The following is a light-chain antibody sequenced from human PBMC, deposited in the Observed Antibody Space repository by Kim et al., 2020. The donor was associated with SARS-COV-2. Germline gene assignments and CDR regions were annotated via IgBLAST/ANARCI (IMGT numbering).Light chain of an antibody. J-gene: IGLJ3*02. CDR2: DVT. V-gene: IGLV2-8*01. CDR3: SAYGGNSNFRM. Sequence: QSVTISCTGTSNDVGSYNYVSWYQQHPGNAPKLIIYDVTKRPSGVPDRFSGSKSGNTASLTVSGLQAEDEADYYCSAYGGNSNFRMFGGGTQLTVL. CDR1: SNDVGSYNY.